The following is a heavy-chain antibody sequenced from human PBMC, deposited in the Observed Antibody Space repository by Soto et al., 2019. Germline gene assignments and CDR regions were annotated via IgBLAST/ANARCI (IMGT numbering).Heavy chain of an antibody. CDR3: ARSTSIHSSSGPYYFDF. D-gene: IGHD6-13*01. V-gene: IGHV4-30-2*01. Sequence: SETLSLTCAVSGGSISSGGYSWSWIRQPPGKGLEWIGYIYHSGSTYYNPSLKSRVTISVDRSKNQFSLKLSSVTAADTAVYYCARSTSIHSSSGPYYFDFWGQGTLVTVSS. J-gene: IGHJ4*02. CDR1: GGSISSGGYS. CDR2: IYHSGST.